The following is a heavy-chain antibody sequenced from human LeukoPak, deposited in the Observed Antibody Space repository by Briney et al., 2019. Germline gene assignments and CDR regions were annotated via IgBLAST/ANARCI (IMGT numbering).Heavy chain of an antibody. CDR1: GVSFDDYY. V-gene: IGHV4-34*01. CDR3: ARMTTGHDY. D-gene: IGHD4-17*01. CDR2: INHSGYT. J-gene: IGHJ4*02. Sequence: SETLSLTCAVSGVSFDDYYWAWVRQTPGKGLEWIGEINHSGYTNDSLSLKSRVTLSIDTSREQFSLNLRSVTVADAGTYYCARMTTGHDYWGQGTLVTVSS.